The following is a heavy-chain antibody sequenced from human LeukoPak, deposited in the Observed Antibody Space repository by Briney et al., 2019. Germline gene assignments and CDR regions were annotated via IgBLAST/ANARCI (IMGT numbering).Heavy chain of an antibody. D-gene: IGHD1-26*01. J-gene: IGHJ4*02. V-gene: IGHV4-30-2*01. CDR3: ARGLWAPRFDY. Sequence: PSQTLSLTCAVSGGSISSGGYSWSWIRQPPGKGLEWIGEINHSGSTNYNPSLKSRATISVDTSKNQFSLKLSSVTAADTAVYYCARGLWAPRFDYWGQGTLVTVSS. CDR2: INHSGST. CDR1: GGSISSGGYS.